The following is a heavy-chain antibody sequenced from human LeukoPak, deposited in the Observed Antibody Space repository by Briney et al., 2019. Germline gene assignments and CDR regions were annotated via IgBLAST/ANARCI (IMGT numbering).Heavy chain of an antibody. D-gene: IGHD3-22*01. J-gene: IGHJ3*02. CDR3: AREDYYDSSGYYWGAFGI. Sequence: PSETLSLTCTVSGGSISSYYWSWIRQPPGKGLEWIGYIYYSGRTNYNPSLKSRVTISVDTSKNQFSLKLSSVTAADTAVYYCAREDYYDSSGYYWGAFGIWGQGTMVTVSS. CDR2: IYYSGRT. V-gene: IGHV4-59*01. CDR1: GGSISSYY.